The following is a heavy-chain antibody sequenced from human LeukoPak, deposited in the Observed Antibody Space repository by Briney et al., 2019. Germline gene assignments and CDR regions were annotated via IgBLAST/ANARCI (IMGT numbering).Heavy chain of an antibody. D-gene: IGHD3-3*01. CDR2: VSFGDGSTR. CDR3: AKSPYYDFWPFDY. CDR1: GFTFSNYG. J-gene: IGHJ4*02. Sequence: GGPLRLSCAASGFTFSNYGMHWVRQAPGKGLEWVAVVSFGDGSTRNYADSVKGRFTISRDNSQNTLYLQMNNLRAEDTAVYYCAKSPYYDFWPFDYWGQGTLVTVSS. V-gene: IGHV3-33*06.